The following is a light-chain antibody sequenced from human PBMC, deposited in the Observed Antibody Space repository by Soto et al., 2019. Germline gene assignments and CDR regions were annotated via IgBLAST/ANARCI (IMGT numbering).Light chain of an antibody. CDR1: QSISNY. CDR2: AAS. Sequence: DIQMTQSPSSLPASVGDRVTITCRASQSISNYLNWYQQIPGKAPKLLIYAASSLQSGVPSRFSGSGSGTDFTLTISSLQPEDVTTYYCQQSYSSPITFGQGTRLEIK. J-gene: IGKJ5*01. CDR3: QQSYSSPIT. V-gene: IGKV1-39*01.